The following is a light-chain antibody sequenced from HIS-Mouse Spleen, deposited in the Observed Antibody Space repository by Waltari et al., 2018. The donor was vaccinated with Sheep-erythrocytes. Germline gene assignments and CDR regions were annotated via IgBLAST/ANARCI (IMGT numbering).Light chain of an antibody. CDR1: KLGDKY. CDR3: RAWDSSTKV. J-gene: IGLJ2*01. Sequence: SYELTQPPSVSVSPAQTASITCSGDKLGDKYACWYQQKPGQAHVLVIYQDSKRPSGIPERFSSSNTGNTATLTVSGTQAMGEADYYCRAWDSSTKVFGRGTKLTVL. V-gene: IGLV3-1*01. CDR2: QDS.